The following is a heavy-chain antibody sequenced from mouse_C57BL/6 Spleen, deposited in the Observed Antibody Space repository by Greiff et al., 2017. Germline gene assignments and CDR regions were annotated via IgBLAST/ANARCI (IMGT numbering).Heavy chain of an antibody. CDR3: ARGYYGSPAWFAY. D-gene: IGHD1-1*01. V-gene: IGHV1-69*01. Sequence: VQLKQPGAELVMPGASVKLSCKASGYTFTSYWMHWVKQRPGQGLEWIGEIDPSDSYTNYNQKFKGKSTLTVDKSSSTAYMQLSSLTSEDSAVYYCARGYYGSPAWFAYWGQGTLVTVSA. CDR1: GYTFTSYW. J-gene: IGHJ3*01. CDR2: IDPSDSYT.